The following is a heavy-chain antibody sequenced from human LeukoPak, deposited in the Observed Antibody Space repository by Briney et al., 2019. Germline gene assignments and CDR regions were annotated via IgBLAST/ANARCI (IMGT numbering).Heavy chain of an antibody. CDR1: GYSFTSYW. J-gene: IGHJ5*02. Sequence: GESLKISCKGSGYSFTSYWISWVRQMPEKGLEWMGRVDPSDSYTNYSPSFQGHVTISADKSISTAYLQWSSLKASDTAMYYCARTDSSGYPPNWFDPWGQGTLVTVSS. CDR2: VDPSDSYT. CDR3: ARTDSSGYPPNWFDP. D-gene: IGHD3-22*01. V-gene: IGHV5-10-1*01.